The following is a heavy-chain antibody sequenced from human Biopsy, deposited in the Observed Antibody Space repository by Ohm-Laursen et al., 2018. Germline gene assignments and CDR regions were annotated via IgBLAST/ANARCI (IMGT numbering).Heavy chain of an antibody. CDR2: VYYSGST. CDR1: GGSVSDSFHF. CDR3: ARAAFGPFDS. D-gene: IGHD3-16*01. V-gene: IGHV4-61*01. Sequence: TLSFTCSVSGGSVSDSFHFWRSLRQPPGRGLEWIGNVYYSGSTNSNPSLKSRDTVSIDTSKNQYSLKLTSVTTADTAVYYCARAAFGPFDSWGQGALVTVSS. J-gene: IGHJ4*02.